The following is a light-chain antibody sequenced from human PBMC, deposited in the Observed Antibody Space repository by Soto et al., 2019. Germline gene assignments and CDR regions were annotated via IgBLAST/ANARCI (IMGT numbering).Light chain of an antibody. CDR1: QGISNY. V-gene: IGKV1-27*01. CDR3: QHYNNAPYT. Sequence: DIQMTQSPSSLSASVGDRVTITCRASQGISNYLAWYQQKPGKVPKLLIYSASTLQSGVPSRFSGSGSGTDFTLTISSLEPEDVATDYWQHYNNAPYTFGQGTKLEIK. J-gene: IGKJ2*01. CDR2: SAS.